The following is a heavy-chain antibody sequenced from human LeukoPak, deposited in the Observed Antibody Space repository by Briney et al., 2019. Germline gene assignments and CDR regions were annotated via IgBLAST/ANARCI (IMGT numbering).Heavy chain of an antibody. CDR2: IYTSGST. D-gene: IGHD3-10*01. CDR3: ARDRKYYYGSWSYYNGNPSSWFDP. J-gene: IGHJ5*02. Sequence: SETLSLTCTVSGGSISSGSSYWSWIRQPAGKGLELIGRIYTSGSTNYNPSLKSRVTISVDTSKNQFSLKLSSVTAADTAVYHCARDRKYYYGSWSYYNGNPSSWFDPGGQGTLVTVSS. CDR1: GGSISSGSSY. V-gene: IGHV4-61*02.